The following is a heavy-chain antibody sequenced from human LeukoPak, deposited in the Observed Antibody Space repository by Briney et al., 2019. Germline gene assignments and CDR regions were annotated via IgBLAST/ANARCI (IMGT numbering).Heavy chain of an antibody. CDR2: IYYNGNT. CDR1: TGSISSDSYS. V-gene: IGHV4-39*01. J-gene: IGHJ5*02. CDR3: ARHGLIITGWSHWFDP. D-gene: IGHD3-10*01. Sequence: SETLSLTCTVSTGSISSDSYSWGWIRQPPGKGLEWIGTIYYNGNTYYSPSLKSRVTISVDTSKNRFSLKLSSMTAADTAVYYCARHGLIITGWSHWFDPWGQGTLVTVSS.